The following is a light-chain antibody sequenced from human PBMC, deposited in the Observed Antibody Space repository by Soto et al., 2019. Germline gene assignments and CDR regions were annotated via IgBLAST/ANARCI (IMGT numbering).Light chain of an antibody. Sequence: DIQMTQSQSSLSASDGERVNVTCRASQTISRYVNWYQQKPGKAPTLLISSASSLARGVPSRFSGGGSWTTFTLANTGLQPEDFATYYGQQNYRNTPWTFRQGTKVDVK. CDR2: SAS. CDR3: QQNYRNTPWT. CDR1: QTISRY. V-gene: IGKV1-39*01. J-gene: IGKJ1*01.